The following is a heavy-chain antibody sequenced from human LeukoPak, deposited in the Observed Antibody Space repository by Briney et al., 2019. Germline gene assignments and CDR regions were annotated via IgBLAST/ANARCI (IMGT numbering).Heavy chain of an antibody. CDR1: GFSFTSHA. V-gene: IGHV3-23*01. D-gene: IGHD5-24*01. CDR2: TGIYSVHT. CDR3: AMGDGIGKQPRAYYFDN. J-gene: IGHJ4*02. Sequence: GGSLRLSCAASGFSFTSHAMRWVRQAPGKGLEWGSTTGIYSVHTLCADAVKSRFTLTRDNSKNTLDLKMNNMRVDATAIYYCAMGDGIGKQPRAYYFDNWGRGTLVTVSS.